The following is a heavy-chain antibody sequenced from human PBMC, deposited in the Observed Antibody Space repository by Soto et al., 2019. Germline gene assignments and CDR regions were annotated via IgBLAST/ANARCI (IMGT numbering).Heavy chain of an antibody. CDR1: GFTFSSYA. V-gene: IGHV3-30-3*01. Sequence: GGSLRLSCAASGFTFSSYAMHWVRQAPGKGLEWVAVISYDGSNKYYADSVKGRFTISRDNAKNSLYLQINSLRVEDTALYYCATKKGAVGSMPLDYWGQGTQVTVSS. CDR3: ATKKGAVGSMPLDY. D-gene: IGHD6-13*01. CDR2: ISYDGSNK. J-gene: IGHJ4*02.